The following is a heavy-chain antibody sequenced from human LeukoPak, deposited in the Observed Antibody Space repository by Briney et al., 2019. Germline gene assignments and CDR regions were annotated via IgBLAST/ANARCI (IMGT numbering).Heavy chain of an antibody. J-gene: IGHJ4*02. D-gene: IGHD4-23*01. CDR2: ISGSGGST. Sequence: GGSLRLSCAASGFTVSSNYMTWVRQAPGKGLEWVSAISGSGGSTYYADSVKGRFTISRDNSKNTLYLQMNSLRAEDTAVYYCAKSYGGNDYWGQGTLVTVSS. CDR1: GFTVSSNY. V-gene: IGHV3-23*01. CDR3: AKSYGGNDY.